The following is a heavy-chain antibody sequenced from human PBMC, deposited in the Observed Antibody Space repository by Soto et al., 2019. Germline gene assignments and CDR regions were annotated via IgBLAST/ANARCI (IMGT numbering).Heavy chain of an antibody. Sequence: SETLSLTCTVSGGSISSVGYYWIWIRQHPGKGLEWIGYIYYSGRTYYNPSLHSRVSIAVDTTENQFSLKLTSVTAAGTYVYYCARGSVYSSSSWLDPWGRGTLVTVSS. CDR1: GGSISSVGYY. D-gene: IGHD6-6*01. J-gene: IGHJ5*02. V-gene: IGHV4-31*03. CDR3: ARGSVYSSSSWLDP. CDR2: IYYSGRT.